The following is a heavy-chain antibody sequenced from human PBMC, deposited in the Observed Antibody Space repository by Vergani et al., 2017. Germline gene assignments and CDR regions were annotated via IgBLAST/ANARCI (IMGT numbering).Heavy chain of an antibody. CDR3: ARPNSSEGG. Sequence: QVQLQESGPGLVKPSETLSLTCTVSGGSISSYYWSWIRQPPGKGLEWIGYIYYSGSTNYNPSLKSRVTISVDTSKNQFSLKLSSVTAADTAVYYCARPNSSEGGWGQGTLVTVSS. J-gene: IGHJ4*02. D-gene: IGHD6-25*01. CDR2: IYYSGST. V-gene: IGHV4-59*01. CDR1: GGSISSYY.